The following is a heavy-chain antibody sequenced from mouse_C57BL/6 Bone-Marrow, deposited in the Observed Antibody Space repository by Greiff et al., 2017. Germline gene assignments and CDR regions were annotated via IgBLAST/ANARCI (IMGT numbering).Heavy chain of an antibody. CDR1: GFTFSSYA. CDR3: ARELGYRDAMDD. D-gene: IGHD2-14*01. J-gene: IGHJ4*01. V-gene: IGHV5-4*01. CDR2: ISAGGSYT. Sequence: EVKLVESGGGLVKPGGSLKLSCAASGFTFSSYAMSWVRQTPEKRLEWVATISAGGSYTSYPDTVKGRFTISIDNAKNNLYLQMSRLKSEDTAMDYCARELGYRDAMDDWGQGTAVTVAS.